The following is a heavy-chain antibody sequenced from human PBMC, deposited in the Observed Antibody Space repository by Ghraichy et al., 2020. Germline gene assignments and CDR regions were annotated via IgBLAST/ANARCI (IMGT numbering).Heavy chain of an antibody. CDR2: IYGGDST. V-gene: IGHV3-53*01. CDR1: GFTVSSNY. CDR3: VRGNDFPYYFDS. J-gene: IGHJ4*02. Sequence: GGSLRLSCAASGFTVSSNYMSWVRQAPGKGLEWVSVIYGGDSTYYADSVEGRFTISRDNSKNTLYLQMNSLRAEDTAVYYCVRGNDFPYYFDSWGQGTLVTVSS. D-gene: IGHD1-1*01.